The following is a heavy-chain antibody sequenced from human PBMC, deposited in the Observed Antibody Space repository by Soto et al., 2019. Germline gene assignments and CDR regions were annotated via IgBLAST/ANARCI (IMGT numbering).Heavy chain of an antibody. J-gene: IGHJ3*02. CDR3: AHRSGYVRAFDI. V-gene: IGHV2-5*02. D-gene: IGHD5-12*01. CDR2: IYWDDDK. Sequence: QITLKESGPTLVKPTQPLTLTCTISGFSLSRSGVGVGWIRQPPGKAPEWLALIYWDDDKRYSPSLNRRLTITKDTSKDQVVLTMTHVDAVDTATYYCAHRSGYVRAFDIWGQGTMVTVSS. CDR1: GFSLSRSGVG.